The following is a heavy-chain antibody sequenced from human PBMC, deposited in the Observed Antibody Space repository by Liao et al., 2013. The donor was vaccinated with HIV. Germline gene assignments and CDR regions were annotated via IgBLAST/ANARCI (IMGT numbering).Heavy chain of an antibody. V-gene: IGHV4-4*07. CDR2: IYPTGNT. CDR3: ARSGLRDWYFDL. Sequence: QMQLQESGPGLVKPSETLSLTCTVSGGSTTNLYWTWIRQPAGKGLEWIGRIYPTGNTNYNPSLKSRVTMSVDTSNNHFSLKLNSVTAADTAVYYCARSGLRDWYFDLWGRGTLVTVSS. J-gene: IGHJ2*01. D-gene: IGHD3/OR15-3a*01. CDR1: GGSTTNLY.